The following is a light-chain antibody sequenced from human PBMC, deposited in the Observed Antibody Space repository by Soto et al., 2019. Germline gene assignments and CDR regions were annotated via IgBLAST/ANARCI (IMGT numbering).Light chain of an antibody. CDR3: QQYNSYWT. CDR1: QSISSW. Sequence: DIPMTQSPSTLSSSVGDRVTMTFRASQSISSWLAWYQQKPGKAPKLLIYDASSLESGVPSRFSGSGSGTEFTLTISSLQPDDFATYYCQQYNSYWTFGQGTKVDIK. CDR2: DAS. V-gene: IGKV1-5*01. J-gene: IGKJ1*01.